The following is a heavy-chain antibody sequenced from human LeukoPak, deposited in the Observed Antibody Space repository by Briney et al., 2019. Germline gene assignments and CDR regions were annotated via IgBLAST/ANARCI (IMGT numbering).Heavy chain of an antibody. D-gene: IGHD5-18*01. Sequence: PGGSLRLSCAASGFTFSSYSMNWVRQAPGKGVGWVSSITSSSGYIYYADSVKGRFTISRDNAKNSLYLQMNSLRAEDTAVYYCARDTSGGYSYGYGYWGQGTLVTVSS. CDR1: GFTFSSYS. CDR3: ARDTSGGYSYGYGY. CDR2: ITSSSGYI. V-gene: IGHV3-21*01. J-gene: IGHJ4*02.